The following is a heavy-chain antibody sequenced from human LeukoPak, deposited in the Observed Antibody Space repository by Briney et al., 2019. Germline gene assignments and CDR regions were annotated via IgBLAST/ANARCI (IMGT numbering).Heavy chain of an antibody. CDR2: MRFDGSNK. V-gene: IGHV3-30*02. CDR3: ARLYLRAAAGTGHNWFDP. Sequence: GGSLRLSCAGSGFTFSSYGMHWVRQAPGKGLEWVAFMRFDGSNKYYADSVKGRFTISRDNAKNSLYLQMNSLRAEDTAVYYCARLYLRAAAGTGHNWFDPWGQGTLVTVSS. D-gene: IGHD6-13*01. CDR1: GFTFSSYG. J-gene: IGHJ5*02.